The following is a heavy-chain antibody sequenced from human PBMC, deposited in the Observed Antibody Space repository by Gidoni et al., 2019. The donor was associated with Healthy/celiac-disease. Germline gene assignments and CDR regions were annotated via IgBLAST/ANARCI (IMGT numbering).Heavy chain of an antibody. CDR2: ISYDGSNK. V-gene: IGHV3-30-3*01. CDR1: GFPFSSYA. Sequence: QVQLVESGGGVVQPGRSLRLSCAASGFPFSSYAMHWVRQAPGKGLEWVAVISYDGSNKYYADSVKGRFTISRDNSKNTLYLQMNSLRAEDTAVYYCAREIAVAGNYWGQGTLVTVSS. CDR3: AREIAVAGNY. D-gene: IGHD6-19*01. J-gene: IGHJ4*02.